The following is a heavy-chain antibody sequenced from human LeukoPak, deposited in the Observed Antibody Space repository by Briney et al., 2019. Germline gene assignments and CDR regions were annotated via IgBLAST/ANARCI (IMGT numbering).Heavy chain of an antibody. CDR2: VYYSGTT. CDR1: GGSVSSRSSY. CDR3: VRQNSDYYYYYLDV. J-gene: IGHJ6*03. D-gene: IGHD4-23*01. V-gene: IGHV4-39*01. Sequence: PSETLSLTCTVSGGSVSSRSSYWAWIRQPPGRGLEWIGSVYYSGTTYYNTSLESRVTISEDTSRNRFSLLLSSVTAADTAVYYCVRQNSDYYYYYLDVGGEGTTFIVSS.